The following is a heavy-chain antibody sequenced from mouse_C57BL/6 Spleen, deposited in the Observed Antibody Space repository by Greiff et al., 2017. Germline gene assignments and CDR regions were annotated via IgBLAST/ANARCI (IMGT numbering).Heavy chain of an antibody. CDR3: ARATTVVEGVMDY. D-gene: IGHD1-1*01. CDR1: GYTFTSYW. Sequence: LQEPGAELVRPGSSVKLSCKASGYTFTSYWMDWVKQRPGQGLEWIGNIYPSDSETHYNQKFKDKATLTVDKSSSTAYMQLSSLTSEDSAVYYCARATTVVEGVMDYWGQGTSVTVSS. V-gene: IGHV1-61*01. J-gene: IGHJ4*01. CDR2: IYPSDSET.